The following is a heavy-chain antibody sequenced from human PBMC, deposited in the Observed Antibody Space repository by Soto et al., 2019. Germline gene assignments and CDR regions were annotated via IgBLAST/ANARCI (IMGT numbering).Heavy chain of an antibody. CDR3: AIAADSRWGSYFDP. J-gene: IGHJ5*02. D-gene: IGHD3-16*01. V-gene: IGHV3-33*01. CDR1: GFTFSTYG. Sequence: QVHLVESGGGVVQPGRSLRLSCAEAGFTFSTYGMHWVRQAPGKGLEWVAVIWYDGSKTYYGDSVKGLFTISSDNSKNTVFLEMSSLRVEDTAVYYCAIAADSRWGSYFDPWGKGTLVTVSS. CDR2: IWYDGSKT.